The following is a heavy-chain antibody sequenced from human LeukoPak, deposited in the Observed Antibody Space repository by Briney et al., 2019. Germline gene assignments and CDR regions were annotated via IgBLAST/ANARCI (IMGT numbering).Heavy chain of an antibody. J-gene: IGHJ6*02. V-gene: IGHV3-33*06. CDR2: IWYDGSQK. Sequence: PGGSLRLSCAASGFTFSSHGMHWVRQAPGKGLEWVAVIWYDGSQKYYADSVQGRFTISRDNSKNMVYLEMNSLRADDTAVYYCAKDSYGMDVWGQGTTVTVSS. CDR3: AKDSYGMDV. CDR1: GFTFSSHG.